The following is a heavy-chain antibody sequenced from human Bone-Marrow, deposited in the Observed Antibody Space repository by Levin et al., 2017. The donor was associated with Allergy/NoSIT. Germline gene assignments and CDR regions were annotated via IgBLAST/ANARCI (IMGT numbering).Heavy chain of an antibody. V-gene: IGHV4-38-2*01. CDR3: ARAGMITFGGSQFDY. Sequence: SETLSLTCVVSGYSISSGYNWGWIRQSPGKGLEWIGSIYHSGSTYYNPSLKSRVTISVDTSKNQFSLKLSSVTAADTAVYYCARAGMITFGGSQFDYWGQGTRVIVSS. J-gene: IGHJ4*02. D-gene: IGHD3-16*01. CDR2: IYHSGST. CDR1: GYSISSGYN.